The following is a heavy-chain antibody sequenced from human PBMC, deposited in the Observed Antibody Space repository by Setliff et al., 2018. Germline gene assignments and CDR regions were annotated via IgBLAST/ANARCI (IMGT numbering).Heavy chain of an antibody. Sequence: KASETLSLTCTVSGGSISSGSYYWSWIRQPAGKGLEWIGRIYTSGSTNYNPSLKSRVTISVDTSKNQFSLKLSSVTAADTAVYYCASLSPIAAAYGYWGQGTLVTVSS. CDR3: ASLSPIAAAYGY. D-gene: IGHD6-13*01. J-gene: IGHJ4*02. CDR1: GGSISSGSYY. V-gene: IGHV4-61*02. CDR2: IYTSGST.